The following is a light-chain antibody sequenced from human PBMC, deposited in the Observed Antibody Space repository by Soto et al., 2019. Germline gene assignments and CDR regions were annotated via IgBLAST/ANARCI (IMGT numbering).Light chain of an antibody. J-gene: IGKJ5*01. Sequence: EIVLTQSPATLSLSPGERATLSCRASQSVSSNLAWYQQKPGQAPRLLIYGASSRATGIPDRFSGSGSGTDFTLTISRLEPEDFAMYYCHQRNQFGQGTRLE. CDR2: GAS. CDR3: HQRNQ. CDR1: QSVSSN. V-gene: IGKV3D-20*02.